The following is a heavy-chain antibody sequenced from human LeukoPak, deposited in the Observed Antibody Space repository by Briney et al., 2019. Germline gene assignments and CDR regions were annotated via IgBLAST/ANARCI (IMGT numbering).Heavy chain of an antibody. CDR1: GFTFSHYG. CDR2: ISYDGSNK. Sequence: PGRSLRLSCAASGFTFSHYGVHWVRQAPGKGLEWVAVISYDGSNKYYADSVKGRFTISRDNSKNTLYLQMNSLRAEDTAVYYCARDRWEYFDYWGQGTLVTVSS. J-gene: IGHJ4*02. V-gene: IGHV3-30*03. D-gene: IGHD1-26*01. CDR3: ARDRWEYFDY.